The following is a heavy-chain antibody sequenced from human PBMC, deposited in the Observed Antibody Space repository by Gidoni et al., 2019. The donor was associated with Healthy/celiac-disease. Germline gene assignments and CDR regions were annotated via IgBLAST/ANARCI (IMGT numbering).Heavy chain of an antibody. CDR3: AREDFDAFDI. V-gene: IGHV3-48*01. J-gene: IGHJ3*02. CDR1: GFTFSSYS. CDR2: ISSSSSTI. Sequence: EVQLVWSGGGLVQPGRSLGLSCAASGFTFSSYSMNWVRQAPGKGLEWVSYISSSSSTIYYADSVKGRCTISRDNAKNSLYLQMNSLRAEDTAVYYCAREDFDAFDIWGQGTMVTVSS. D-gene: IGHD3-3*01.